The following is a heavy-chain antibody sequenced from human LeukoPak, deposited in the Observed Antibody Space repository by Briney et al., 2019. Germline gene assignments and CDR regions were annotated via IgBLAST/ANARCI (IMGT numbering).Heavy chain of an antibody. Sequence: SETLSLTCTVSGGSISSYYWTWIRQPPGKGLEWIGYIYYSGSTNYNPSLKSRVTISVDTSKNQFSLKLSSVTAADTAVYYCARGGGSGTYYYYMDVWGKGTTVTISS. CDR1: GGSISSYY. J-gene: IGHJ6*03. V-gene: IGHV4-59*01. CDR3: ARGGGSGTYYYYMDV. D-gene: IGHD6-19*01. CDR2: IYYSGST.